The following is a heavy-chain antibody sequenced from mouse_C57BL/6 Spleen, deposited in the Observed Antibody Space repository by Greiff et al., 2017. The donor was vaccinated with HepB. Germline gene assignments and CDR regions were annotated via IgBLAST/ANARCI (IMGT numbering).Heavy chain of an antibody. CDR1: GFSLTSYG. D-gene: IGHD1-2*01. CDR3: ARKGYYGFYFDY. V-gene: IGHV2-5*01. J-gene: IGHJ2*01. Sequence: VKLVESGPGLVQPSQSLSITCTVSGFSLTSYGVHWVRQSPGKGLEWLGVIWRGGSTDYNAAFMSRLSITKDNSKSQVFFKMNSLQADDTAIYYCARKGYYGFYFDYWGQGTTLTVSS. CDR2: IWRGGST.